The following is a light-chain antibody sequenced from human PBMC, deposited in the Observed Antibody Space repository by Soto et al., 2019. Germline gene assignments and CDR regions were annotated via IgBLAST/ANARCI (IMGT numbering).Light chain of an antibody. Sequence: IVMTQSTGTLSLSPGERATLSCRASQSISSNYLAWYQQKPGQAPRLLIYGASSRATGIPDRFSGSASGTDFTLTISRLEPEDFAVYYCQQYGFSLITFGQGTRLEIK. J-gene: IGKJ5*01. CDR1: QSISSNY. CDR3: QQYGFSLIT. V-gene: IGKV3-20*01. CDR2: GAS.